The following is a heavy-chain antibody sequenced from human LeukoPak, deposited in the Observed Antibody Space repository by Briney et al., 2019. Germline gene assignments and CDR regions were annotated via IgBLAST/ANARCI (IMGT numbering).Heavy chain of an antibody. CDR3: ARQSRDGSKNRGYYFDY. CDR2: IYPADSDT. Sequence: GESLKISCQFSGFIFTNYWIGWVRQMPGKGLESMGLIYPADSDTTYSPSFQGQVTISVDRSISTVYLQWSSLKASDTAMYYCARQSRDGSKNRGYYFDYWGQGTLVTVSS. D-gene: IGHD3-10*01. J-gene: IGHJ4*02. V-gene: IGHV5-51*01. CDR1: GFIFTNYW.